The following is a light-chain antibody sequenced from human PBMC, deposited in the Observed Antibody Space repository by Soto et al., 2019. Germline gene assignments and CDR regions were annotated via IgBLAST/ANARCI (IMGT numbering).Light chain of an antibody. J-gene: IGLJ6*01. CDR3: SAYAGSIYV. Sequence: QSALTQPASVSGSPGQSITISCTGTSSDIAHNYVSWYQHHPGKAPKLVIFDVNKRPSGVPDRFSGSKSGNTASLTVSGLQAEDEADYYCSAYAGSIYVFGSGTKLTVL. V-gene: IGLV2-8*01. CDR1: SSDIAHNY. CDR2: DVN.